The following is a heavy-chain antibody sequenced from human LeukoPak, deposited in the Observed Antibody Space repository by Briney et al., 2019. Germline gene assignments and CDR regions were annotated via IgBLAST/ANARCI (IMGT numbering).Heavy chain of an antibody. CDR1: GFTFSSYA. CDR2: ISGSGDST. Sequence: GGSLRLSCAASGFTFSSYAMSWVRQAPGKGLEWVSAISGSGDSTYYADSVKGRFTISRDNAKNTLYLQMNSLRAEDTAVYYCAKDPDIGYCSGGSCYDFFDYWGQGTLVTVSS. J-gene: IGHJ4*02. CDR3: AKDPDIGYCSGGSCYDFFDY. D-gene: IGHD2-15*01. V-gene: IGHV3-23*01.